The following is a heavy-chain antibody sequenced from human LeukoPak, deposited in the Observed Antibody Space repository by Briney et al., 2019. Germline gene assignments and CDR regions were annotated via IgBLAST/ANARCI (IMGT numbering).Heavy chain of an antibody. CDR2: ISAYNGNT. J-gene: IGHJ4*02. CDR1: GYTFTSYS. CDR3: ARASYCSDGSCYSDY. V-gene: IGHV1-18*01. Sequence: ASVKVSCKASGYTFTSYSISWVRQAPGQGLESMGWISAYNGNTIYGQKVKGRVTMTTDTSTSTAYMELRSLKSDDTAVYYCARASYCSDGSCYSDYWGRGTLVTVSS. D-gene: IGHD2-15*01.